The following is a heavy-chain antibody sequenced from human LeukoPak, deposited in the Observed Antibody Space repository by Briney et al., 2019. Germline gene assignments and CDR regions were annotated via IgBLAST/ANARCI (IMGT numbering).Heavy chain of an antibody. D-gene: IGHD6-19*01. CDR3: ARAPGYSSGFGY. Sequence: PGGSLRLSCAASGFTFSSYWMHWVRQAPGKGLVLVSRISSDGSSTNYADSVKGRFTISRDNAKNTLYLQMNSLRAEDTAVYYCARAPGYSSGFGYWGQGTLVTVSS. V-gene: IGHV3-74*01. CDR1: GFTFSSYW. CDR2: ISSDGSST. J-gene: IGHJ4*02.